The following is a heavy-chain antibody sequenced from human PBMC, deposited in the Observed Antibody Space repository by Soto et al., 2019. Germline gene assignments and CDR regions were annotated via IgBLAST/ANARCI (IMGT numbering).Heavy chain of an antibody. Sequence: ASVKVSCKASGYTFTGYYMHWVRQAPGQGLEWMGWINPNSGGTNYAQKFQGRVTMTRDTSISTAYMELSRLRSDDTAVYYCASGIVVVVAATYWFDPWGQGTLVTVSS. CDR2: INPNSGGT. CDR3: ASGIVVVVAATYWFDP. V-gene: IGHV1-2*02. J-gene: IGHJ5*02. CDR1: GYTFTGYY. D-gene: IGHD2-15*01.